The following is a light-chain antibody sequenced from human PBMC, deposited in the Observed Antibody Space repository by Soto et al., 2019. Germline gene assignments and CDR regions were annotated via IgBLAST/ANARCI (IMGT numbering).Light chain of an antibody. CDR1: QSVSSSY. V-gene: IGKV3-20*01. CDR2: GAS. J-gene: IGKJ4*01. Sequence: EIVLTQSPGTLSLSPGERATLSCRASQSVSSSYLAWYQQKPGQAPRLLIYGASSRATGIPDRFSGSGSGTDFTLTISILEPEDFAVYFCQQYGSSALTFGGGTKVESK. CDR3: QQYGSSALT.